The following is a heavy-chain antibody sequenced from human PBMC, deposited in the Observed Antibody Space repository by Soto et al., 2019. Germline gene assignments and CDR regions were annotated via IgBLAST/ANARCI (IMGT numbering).Heavy chain of an antibody. J-gene: IGHJ5*02. Sequence: GASVKVSCKAAGYTFTGYYMHWVRQAPGQPLEWLGWISLYSDGTNYAQKFQGRVSMTTDTSTTTAYMELRSLRSDDTAVYYCARXVPGAEAWFGPWGQGTLVTVYS. CDR2: ISLYSDGT. CDR1: GYTFTGYY. D-gene: IGHD2-2*01. V-gene: IGHV1-2*02. CDR3: ARXVPGAEAWFGP.